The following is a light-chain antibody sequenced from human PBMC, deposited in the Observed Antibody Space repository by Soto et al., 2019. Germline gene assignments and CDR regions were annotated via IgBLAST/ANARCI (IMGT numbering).Light chain of an antibody. CDR2: GAS. CDR1: QSVSSSF. J-gene: IGKJ1*01. V-gene: IGKV3-20*01. CDR3: QQYDSSPWT. Sequence: EIVLTQSPGTLSLSPGERATLSCRASQSVSSSFLAWYQQKPGQARRLLIYGASSRATGIPDRFSGSGSGTDFTLNISRLETEDFAVYYCQQYDSSPWTFGQGTKVEIK.